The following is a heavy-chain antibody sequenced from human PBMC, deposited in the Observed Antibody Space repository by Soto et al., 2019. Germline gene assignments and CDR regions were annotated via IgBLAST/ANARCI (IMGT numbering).Heavy chain of an antibody. D-gene: IGHD6-19*01. Sequence: EVQLLESGGGLVQPGGSLRLSCAASGFTFSSYAMSWVRQAPGKGLEWVSAISGSGGSTYYADSVKGRFTISRDNSKNTLYLQMNSLRAEDTAVYYCAKSVIAVAGTNYAFDIWGQGTMVTVSS. CDR3: AKSVIAVAGTNYAFDI. CDR1: GFTFSSYA. J-gene: IGHJ3*02. CDR2: ISGSGGST. V-gene: IGHV3-23*01.